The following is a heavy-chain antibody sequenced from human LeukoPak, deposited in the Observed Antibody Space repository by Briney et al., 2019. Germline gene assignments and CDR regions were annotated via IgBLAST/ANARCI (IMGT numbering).Heavy chain of an antibody. CDR1: GFTFSTYW. D-gene: IGHD2-2*01. Sequence: GESLRLSCAASGFTFSTYWMSWVRQAPGKGLEWVANIKPDGSQKYYVDSVKGRFTISRDNAKNSLYLQMNSLRVEDTALYYCARDWPANFDYWGQGTPVTVSS. CDR2: IKPDGSQK. J-gene: IGHJ4*02. CDR3: ARDWPANFDY. V-gene: IGHV3-7*01.